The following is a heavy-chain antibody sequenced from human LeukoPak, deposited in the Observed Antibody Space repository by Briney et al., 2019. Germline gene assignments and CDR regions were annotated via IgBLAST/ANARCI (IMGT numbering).Heavy chain of an antibody. V-gene: IGHV3-23*01. CDR1: GFTFSSYA. CDR3: AKAPVNYYDTPPPAFEI. D-gene: IGHD3-22*01. CDR2: ISGSGGST. J-gene: IGHJ3*02. Sequence: PGGSLTLSCAASGFTFSSYAMSWVRQAPGKGLEWVSAISGSGGSTYYADSVKRRFTISRDNSKNTLYLQMNSLRAEDTAVYYCAKAPVNYYDTPPPAFEIWGQGTMVTVSS.